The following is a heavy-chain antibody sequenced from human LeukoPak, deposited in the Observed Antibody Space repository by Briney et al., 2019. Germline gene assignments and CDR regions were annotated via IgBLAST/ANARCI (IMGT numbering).Heavy chain of an antibody. Sequence: SETLSLTCTVSGGSISSSSYYWGWIRQPPGKGLEWIGSIYYSGSTYYNPSLKSRVTISVDTSKNQFSLKLSSVTAADTAVYHCARAGDSGSYYVGSDWFDPWGQGTLVTVSS. D-gene: IGHD3-10*01. CDR1: GGSISSSSYY. V-gene: IGHV4-39*01. J-gene: IGHJ5*02. CDR2: IYYSGST. CDR3: ARAGDSGSYYVGSDWFDP.